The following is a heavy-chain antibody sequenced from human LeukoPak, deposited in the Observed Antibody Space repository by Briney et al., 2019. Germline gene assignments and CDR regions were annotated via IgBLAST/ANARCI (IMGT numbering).Heavy chain of an antibody. D-gene: IGHD3-16*02. CDR2: IYTTGMT. V-gene: IGHV4-4*07. J-gene: IGHJ4*02. Sequence: SETLSLTCSVSGGSINSYWWSWIRQPAGKGLEFIGRIYTTGMTNYNPSLKSRVSMSVDTSENQFSLELRSVTAADTAVYFCARAGYTISSYRFDYWGQGALVTVSS. CDR3: ARAGYTISSYRFDY. CDR1: GGSINSYW.